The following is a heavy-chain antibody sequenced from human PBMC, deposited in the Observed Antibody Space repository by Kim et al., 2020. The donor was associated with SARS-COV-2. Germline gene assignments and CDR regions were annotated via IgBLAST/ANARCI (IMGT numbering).Heavy chain of an antibody. J-gene: IGHJ4*02. V-gene: IGHV1-69*13. Sequence: SVKVSCKASGGTFSSYAISWVRQAPGQGLEWMGGIIPIFGTANYAQKFQGRVTITADESTSTAYMELSSLRSEDTAVYYCARHRRPNDYGDYYYFDYWGQGTLVTVSS. CDR2: IIPIFGTA. CDR3: ARHRRPNDYGDYYYFDY. CDR1: GGTFSSYA. D-gene: IGHD4-17*01.